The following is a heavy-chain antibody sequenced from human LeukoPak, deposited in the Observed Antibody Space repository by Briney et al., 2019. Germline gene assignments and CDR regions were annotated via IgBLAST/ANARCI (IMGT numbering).Heavy chain of an antibody. Sequence: SETLSLTCTVSGGFISSSSYYWGWIRQPPGKGLEWIGSIYYSGSTYYNPSLKSRVTISVDTSKNQFSLKLSSVTAADTAVYYCARGRYYYDSSGYYLEDAFDIWGQGTMVTVSS. V-gene: IGHV4-39*01. CDR2: IYYSGST. J-gene: IGHJ3*02. CDR1: GGFISSSSYY. CDR3: ARGRYYYDSSGYYLEDAFDI. D-gene: IGHD3-22*01.